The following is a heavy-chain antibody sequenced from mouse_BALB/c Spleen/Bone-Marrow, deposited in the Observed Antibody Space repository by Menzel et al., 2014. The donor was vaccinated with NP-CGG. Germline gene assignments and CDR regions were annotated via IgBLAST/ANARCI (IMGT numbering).Heavy chain of an antibody. J-gene: IGHJ2*01. CDR3: EGDVGY. CDR2: IYPGSGST. V-gene: IGHV1-77*01. Sequence: QVQLQQPGPELVKPGASVKMSCKASGYTFTDYVISWVKQRTGQGLEWIGEIYPGSGSTYYNEKFKGKATLTADKSSNAAYMHLSSLTSEDSAVYFCEGDVGYWGQGTTLTVSS. CDR1: GYTFTDYV. D-gene: IGHD3-3*01.